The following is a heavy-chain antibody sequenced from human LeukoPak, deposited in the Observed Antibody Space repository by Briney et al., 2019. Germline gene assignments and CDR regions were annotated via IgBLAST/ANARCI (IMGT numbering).Heavy chain of an antibody. CDR3: ARDYTIAVGPTTYLQH. J-gene: IGHJ1*01. V-gene: IGHV7-4-1*02. CDR1: GYIFSVYA. D-gene: IGHD2-15*01. CDR2: INTNTGNP. Sequence: AAVKVSCKASGYIFSVYALIWVRPAPAQGLELMGWINTNTGNPTYAHGFTGRFVCSLDTSVSTAYLQISSLKAEDTAVYYCARDYTIAVGPTTYLQHWGQGTLVTVSS.